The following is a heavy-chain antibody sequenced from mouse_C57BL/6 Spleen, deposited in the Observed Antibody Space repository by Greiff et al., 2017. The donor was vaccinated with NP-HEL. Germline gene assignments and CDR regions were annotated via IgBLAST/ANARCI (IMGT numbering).Heavy chain of an antibody. Sequence: EVKVVESGGGLVKPGGSLKLSCAASGFTFSSYAMSWVRQTPEKRLEWVATISDGGSYTYYPDNVKGRFTISRDNAKNNLYLQMSHLKSEDTAMYYCARDWLLRGYYFDYWGQGTTLTVSS. V-gene: IGHV5-4*01. CDR3: ARDWLLRGYYFDY. D-gene: IGHD2-3*01. J-gene: IGHJ2*01. CDR1: GFTFSSYA. CDR2: ISDGGSYT.